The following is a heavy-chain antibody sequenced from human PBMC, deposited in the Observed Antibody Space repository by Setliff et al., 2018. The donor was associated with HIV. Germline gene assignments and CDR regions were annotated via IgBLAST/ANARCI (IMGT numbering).Heavy chain of an antibody. Sequence: PGESLKISCEAAGYIFTDYWIGWVRQMPGKGLEWMGIIYPGDSDTRYSPSFQGQVTFSADKSISAVYLQWDGLKASDSAIYYCARAPRSPLRWRDNLLSSSSFFMDVWGKGTTVTVSS. J-gene: IGHJ6*03. CDR1: GYIFTDYW. CDR2: IYPGDSDT. D-gene: IGHD2-21*01. V-gene: IGHV5-51*01. CDR3: ARAPRSPLRWRDNLLSSSSFFMDV.